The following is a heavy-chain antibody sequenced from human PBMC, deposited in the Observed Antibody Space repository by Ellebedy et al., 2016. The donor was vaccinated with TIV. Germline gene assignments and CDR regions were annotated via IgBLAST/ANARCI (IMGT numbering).Heavy chain of an antibody. CDR2: IKQDGSKR. J-gene: IGHJ4*02. CDR3: ARDTLVGVTDSYFDY. D-gene: IGHD1-26*01. V-gene: IGHV3-7*03. Sequence: LSLTCAASGFTFSSYWMSWVRQAPGKGLEWVANIKQDGSKRFYVDSVKGRITISRDNAKNSLYLQMNNLRAEDTAVYYCARDTLVGVTDSYFDYWGQGTLVTVSS. CDR1: GFTFSSYW.